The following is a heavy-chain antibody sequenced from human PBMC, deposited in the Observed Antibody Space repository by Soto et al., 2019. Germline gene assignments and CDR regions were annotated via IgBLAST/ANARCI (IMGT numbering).Heavy chain of an antibody. CDR2: MNPNSGNT. CDR1: GYTFTSYD. J-gene: IGHJ6*02. Sequence: ASVKVSCKASGYTFTSYDINWVRQATGQGLEWMGWMNPNSGNTGYAQKFQGRVTMTRNTSISTAYMELSSLRSEDTAVYYCARGVYGSGSDNYYYYGMDVWGQGTTVTVSS. CDR3: ARGVYGSGSDNYYYYGMDV. V-gene: IGHV1-8*01. D-gene: IGHD3-10*01.